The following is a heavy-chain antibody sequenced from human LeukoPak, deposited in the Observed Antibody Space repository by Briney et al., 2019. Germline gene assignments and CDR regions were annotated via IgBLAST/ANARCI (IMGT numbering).Heavy chain of an antibody. V-gene: IGHV4-34*01. J-gene: IGHJ4*02. Sequence: SETLSLTCAVYGGSFSGYYWSWIRQPPGKGLEWIGEINHSGSTNYNPSLKNRVTISVDTSKNQFSLKLTSVTAADTAVYYCARRVASGYYCDYWGQGTLVTVSS. CDR3: ARRVASGYYCDY. CDR1: GGSFSGYY. D-gene: IGHD3-22*01. CDR2: INHSGST.